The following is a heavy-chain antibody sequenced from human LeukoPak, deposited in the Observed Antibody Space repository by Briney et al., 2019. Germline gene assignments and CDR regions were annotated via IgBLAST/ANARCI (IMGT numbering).Heavy chain of an antibody. D-gene: IGHD6-19*01. V-gene: IGHV3-73*01. J-gene: IGHJ3*02. CDR1: GFTFSSYW. CDR2: IRSKANSYAT. CDR3: TRHLLRIAVADDDAFDI. Sequence: AGGSLRLSCAASGFTFSSYWMHWVRQASGKGLEWVGRIRSKANSYATAYAASVKGRFTISRDDSKNTAYLQMNSLKTEDTAVYYCTRHLLRIAVADDDAFDIWGQGTMVTVSS.